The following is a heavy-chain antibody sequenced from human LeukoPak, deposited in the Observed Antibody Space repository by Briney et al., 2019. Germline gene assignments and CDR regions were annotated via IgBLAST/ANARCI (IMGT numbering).Heavy chain of an antibody. CDR1: GFTFSSNA. D-gene: IGHD7-27*01. CDR3: ARAGTGEGALDI. J-gene: IGHJ3*02. Sequence: PGGSLRLSCAGSGFTFSSNAMSWVRQAPGKGLEWVSSISDSGDFTYYADSVKGRFTISRDNSKNTLFVQMSSLRAEDTAVYYCARAGTGEGALDIWGRGTLVTVSS. V-gene: IGHV3-23*01. CDR2: ISDSGDFT.